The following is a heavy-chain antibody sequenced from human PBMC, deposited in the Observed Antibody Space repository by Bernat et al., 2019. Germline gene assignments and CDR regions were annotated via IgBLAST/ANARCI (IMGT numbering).Heavy chain of an antibody. CDR1: GFTFSSYS. CDR2: ISSSSSYI. V-gene: IGHV3-21*01. Sequence: EVQLVESGGGLVKPGGSLRLSCAASGFTFSSYSMNWVRQAPGKGLEWVSSISSSSSYIYYADSVKGRFTISRDNAKNSLYLQMNSLRAEDTAVYYCAREDYDFWSGYYTVADYYYGMDVWGQGTTVTVSS. CDR3: AREDYDFWSGYYTVADYYYGMDV. J-gene: IGHJ6*02. D-gene: IGHD3-3*01.